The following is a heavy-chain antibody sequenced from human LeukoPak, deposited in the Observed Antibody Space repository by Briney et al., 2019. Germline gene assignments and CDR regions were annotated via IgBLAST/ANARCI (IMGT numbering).Heavy chain of an antibody. CDR1: GFTFGDYA. D-gene: IGHD4-23*01. CDR2: IRSKAYGGTT. J-gene: IGHJ6*03. Sequence: GGSLRLSCTASGFTFGDYAMSWVRQAPGKGLEWVGFIRSKAYGGTTEYAASVKGRFTISRDDSKSIAYLQMNSLKTEDTAVYYCTVDYGGNGTYYYYYMDVWGKGTTVTVSS. V-gene: IGHV3-49*04. CDR3: TVDYGGNGTYYYYYMDV.